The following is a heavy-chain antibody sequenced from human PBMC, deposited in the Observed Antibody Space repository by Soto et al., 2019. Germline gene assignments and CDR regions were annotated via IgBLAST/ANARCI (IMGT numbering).Heavy chain of an antibody. D-gene: IGHD6-13*01. CDR2: IIPILGIA. V-gene: IGHV1-69*02. CDR3: ARVGRESSSWYWFDY. Sequence: SVKVSCKASGGTFSSYTISWVRQAPGQGLEWMGRIIPILGIANYAQKFQGRVTITGDTSTSTVYMELSSLRSEDTAVYYCARVGRESSSWYWFDYWGQVTLVTVSS. CDR1: GGTFSSYT. J-gene: IGHJ4*02.